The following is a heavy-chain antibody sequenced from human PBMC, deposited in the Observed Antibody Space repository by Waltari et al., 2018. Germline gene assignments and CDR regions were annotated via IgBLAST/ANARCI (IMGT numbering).Heavy chain of an antibody. CDR3: ARGLTRYSSSWTFDY. V-gene: IGHV3-7*01. CDR1: GFTFSSYW. Sequence: EVQLVESGGGLVQPGGSLRLSCAASGFTFSSYWLSWVRQAPGKGLEWVANIKQDGSEKYYVDPVKGRFTISRDNAKNSLYLQMNSLRAEDTAVYYCARGLTRYSSSWTFDYWGQGTLVTVSS. D-gene: IGHD6-13*01. CDR2: IKQDGSEK. J-gene: IGHJ4*02.